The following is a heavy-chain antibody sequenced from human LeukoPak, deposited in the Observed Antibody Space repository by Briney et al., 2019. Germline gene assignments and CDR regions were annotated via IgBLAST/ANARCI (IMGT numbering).Heavy chain of an antibody. D-gene: IGHD3-10*01. V-gene: IGHV4-39*07. CDR1: GGSISSSSYY. Sequence: SETLSLTCTVSGGSISSSSYYWGWIRQPPGKGLEWIGSIYYSGSTYYNPSLKSRVTISVDTSKNQFSLKLSSVTAADTAVYYCARVRPFYGSGSYILDYWGQGTLVTVSS. CDR3: ARVRPFYGSGSYILDY. CDR2: IYYSGST. J-gene: IGHJ4*02.